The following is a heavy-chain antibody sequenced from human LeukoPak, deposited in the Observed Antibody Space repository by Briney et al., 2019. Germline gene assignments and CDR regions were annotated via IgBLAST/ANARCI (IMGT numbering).Heavy chain of an antibody. CDR1: GGSISSYY. Sequence: SETLSLTCTVSGGSISSYYWSWIRQPPGKGVEWIGYISYRGSTDYNPSLKSRVTISVDTSKNQFSLKLSSVTAADTAVYYCAREYSSSSEVGCDYWGQGTLVTVSS. CDR3: AREYSSSSEVGCDY. J-gene: IGHJ4*02. D-gene: IGHD6-6*01. CDR2: ISYRGST. V-gene: IGHV4-59*12.